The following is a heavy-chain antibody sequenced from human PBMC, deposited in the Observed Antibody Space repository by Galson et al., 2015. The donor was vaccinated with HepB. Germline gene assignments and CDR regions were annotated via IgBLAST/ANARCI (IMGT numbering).Heavy chain of an antibody. J-gene: IGHJ1*01. V-gene: IGHV2-5*02. CDR3: AHRRGSEYFQH. Sequence: PALVKPPQTLTLTCTFSGFSLSTSGVGVGWIRQPPGKALEWLALIYWDDDKRYSPSLKSRLTITKNTPKNQVVLTMTNMDPVCTATYYCAHRRGSEYFQHWGQGTLVTVSS. CDR1: GFSLSTSGVG. CDR2: IYWDDDK. D-gene: IGHD3-22*01.